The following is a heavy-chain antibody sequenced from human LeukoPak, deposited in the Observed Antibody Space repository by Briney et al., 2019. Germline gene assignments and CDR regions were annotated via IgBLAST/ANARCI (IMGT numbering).Heavy chain of an antibody. D-gene: IGHD2-2*02. J-gene: IGHJ6*03. CDR2: INPSGGST. CDR3: AREPAAIRGYYYYMDV. CDR1: GYTFTSYY. Sequence: ASVKVSCKASGYTFTSYYMHWVRQAPGQGLEWMGIINPSGGSTSYAQKFQGRVTMTRDTSTSTVYMELSSLRSEDTAVYYCAREPAAIRGYYYYMDVWGKGTTVTVSS. V-gene: IGHV1-46*03.